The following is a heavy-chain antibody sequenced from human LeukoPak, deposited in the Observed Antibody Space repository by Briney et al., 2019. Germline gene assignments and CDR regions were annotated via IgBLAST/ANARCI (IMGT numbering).Heavy chain of an antibody. J-gene: IGHJ4*02. CDR2: INPNSDAT. Sequence: ASVKVSCKASGYTFTGYYMHWVRQAPGQGLEWMGWINPNSDATNFAQKFRGRATLTRDTSISTAYMELTRLRSDDTAVYYCARQPSRVRSRYQLYYWGQGTLVTVSS. V-gene: IGHV1-2*02. D-gene: IGHD2-2*01. CDR3: ARQPSRVRSRYQLYY. CDR1: GYTFTGYY.